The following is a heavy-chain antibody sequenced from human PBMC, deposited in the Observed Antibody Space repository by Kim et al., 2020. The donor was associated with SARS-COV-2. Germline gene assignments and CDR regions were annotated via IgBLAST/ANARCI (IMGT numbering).Heavy chain of an antibody. V-gene: IGHV3-43*01. CDR1: GFTFDDYT. CDR2: ISWDGGST. Sequence: GGSLRLSCAASGFTFDDYTMHWVRQAPGKGLEWVSLISWDGGSTYYADSVKGRFTISRDNSKNSLYLQMNSLRTEDTALYYCASRSSTRDYWGQGTPVT. D-gene: IGHD2-2*01. CDR3: ASRSSTRDY. J-gene: IGHJ4*02.